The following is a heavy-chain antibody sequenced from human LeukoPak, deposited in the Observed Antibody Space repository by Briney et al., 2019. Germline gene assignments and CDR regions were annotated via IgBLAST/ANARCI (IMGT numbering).Heavy chain of an antibody. Sequence: SVKVSCKASGGTFSSYAISWVRQAPGQGLEWMGGIIPIFGTANYAQKFQGRVTITTDESTSTAYMELSSLRSEDTAVYYCARGTPIFSVDTAMVPGYYYYYYMDVWGKGTTVTVSS. CDR2: IIPIFGTA. V-gene: IGHV1-69*05. CDR3: ARGTPIFSVDTAMVPGYYYYYYMDV. CDR1: GGTFSSYA. D-gene: IGHD5-18*01. J-gene: IGHJ6*03.